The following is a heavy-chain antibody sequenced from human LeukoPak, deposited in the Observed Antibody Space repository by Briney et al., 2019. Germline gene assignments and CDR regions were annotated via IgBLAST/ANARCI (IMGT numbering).Heavy chain of an antibody. CDR2: ISSRSSFT. CDR3: ARDGQYSSGWYKGGMDV. J-gene: IGHJ6*04. CDR1: GFTFNDYY. V-gene: IGHV3-11*06. D-gene: IGHD6-19*01. Sequence: GGSLRLSCAASGFTFNDYYMSWIRKAPGKGLEWVSYISSRSSFTNYADSVKGRFTISRDNAKNSLYLQMNSLRAEDTAVYYCARDGQYSSGWYKGGMDVWGKGTTVTVSS.